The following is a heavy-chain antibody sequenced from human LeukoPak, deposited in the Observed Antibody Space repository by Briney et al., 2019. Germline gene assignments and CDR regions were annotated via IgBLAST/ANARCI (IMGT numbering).Heavy chain of an antibody. CDR1: GFTFSSYS. J-gene: IGHJ4*02. CDR2: ISSSISYI. V-gene: IGHV3-21*01. Sequence: GGSLRLSCAASGFTFSSYSMNWVRQAPGKGLEWVSSISSSISYIYYADSVKGRFTISRDNAKNSLYLQMNSLRAEDTAVYYCARVGNSVGADYWGQGTLFTVSS. CDR3: ARVGNSVGADY. D-gene: IGHD1-26*01.